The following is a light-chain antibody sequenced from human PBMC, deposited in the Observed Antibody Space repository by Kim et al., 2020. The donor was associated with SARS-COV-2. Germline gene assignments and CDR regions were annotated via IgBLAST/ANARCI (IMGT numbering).Light chain of an antibody. J-gene: IGLJ3*02. V-gene: IGLV3-25*03. Sequence: SYELTQPPSVSVSPGQTARITCSGDALPKQYAYWYQQKPGQAPVLVIYKDSERPSGIPERFSGSSSGTTVTLTISGVQAEDEADYYCQSADSSGTYQVFGGGTQLIVL. CDR2: KDS. CDR3: QSADSSGTYQV. CDR1: ALPKQY.